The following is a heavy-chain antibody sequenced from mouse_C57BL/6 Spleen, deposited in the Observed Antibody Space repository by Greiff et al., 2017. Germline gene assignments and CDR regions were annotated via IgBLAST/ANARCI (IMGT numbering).Heavy chain of an antibody. CDR1: GYTFTSYT. Sequence: QVQLQQSGAELARPGASVKMSCKASGYTFTSYTLHWVKQRPGQGLEWIGYINPSSGYTKYNQKFKDKATLTADKSSSTAYMQLSSLTSEDSAVYYCARKDGNLSFDYWGQGTTLTVSS. CDR3: ARKDGNLSFDY. CDR2: INPSSGYT. V-gene: IGHV1-4*01. J-gene: IGHJ2*01. D-gene: IGHD2-1*01.